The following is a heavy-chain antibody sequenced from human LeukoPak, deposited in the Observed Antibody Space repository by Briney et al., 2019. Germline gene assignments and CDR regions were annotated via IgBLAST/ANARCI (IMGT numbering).Heavy chain of an antibody. CDR2: ISNHGSNQ. CDR3: ARDGNDYGDYVPGTIYFDS. J-gene: IGHJ4*02. Sequence: GGSLRLSCAASGFTFSTYAMHWVRQAPGKGLEWVTVISNHGSNQYYADSVKGRFTISRDNSKNTLYLQMNSLRAEDTAVYYCARDGNDYGDYVPGTIYFDSWGQGTLVTVSS. D-gene: IGHD4-17*01. V-gene: IGHV3-30-3*01. CDR1: GFTFSTYA.